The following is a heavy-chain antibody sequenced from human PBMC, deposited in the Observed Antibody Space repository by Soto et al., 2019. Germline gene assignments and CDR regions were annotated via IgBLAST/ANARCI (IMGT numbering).Heavy chain of an antibody. V-gene: IGHV4-59*12. J-gene: IGHJ4*01. CDR1: GGSISSYY. CDR2: ISHSGST. D-gene: IGHD2-21*01. Sequence: SETLSLTCTVSGGSISSYYWSWIRQPPGKGLEWIGYISHSGSTHYNPSLGRRVTISVDKSRNQLSLKLRSVTAADTAVYYCARGGLFHPFDYWGHGTLVTVSS. CDR3: ARGGLFHPFDY.